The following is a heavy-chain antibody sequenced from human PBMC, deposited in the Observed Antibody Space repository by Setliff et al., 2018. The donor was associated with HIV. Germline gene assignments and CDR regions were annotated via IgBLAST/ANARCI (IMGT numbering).Heavy chain of an antibody. CDR1: GFTFSSYS. CDR3: ARDDKFAFDY. J-gene: IGHJ4*02. V-gene: IGHV3-48*01. Sequence: GGSLRLSCTASGFTFSSYSMNWVRQAPGKGLEWLSYIRATNGNTQYSDSVKGRFTISRDNAKNSLFLQMNRLRAEDTAVYYCARDDKFAFDYWGLGTLVTVSS. D-gene: IGHD3-10*01. CDR2: IRATNGNT.